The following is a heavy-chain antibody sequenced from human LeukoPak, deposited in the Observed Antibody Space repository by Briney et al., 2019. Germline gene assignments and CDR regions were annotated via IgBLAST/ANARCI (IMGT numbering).Heavy chain of an antibody. Sequence: PGESLKISCKGSGYSFTTYWIAWVRQMPGEGLEWMGIIYPGDSDTRYSPSFQGQVTISADKSISTAYLQWSSLGASDTAMYYCARRGCNGGSCYAYWGQGTLVTVSS. V-gene: IGHV5-51*01. D-gene: IGHD2-15*01. J-gene: IGHJ4*02. CDR3: ARRGCNGGSCYAY. CDR2: IYPGDSDT. CDR1: GYSFTTYW.